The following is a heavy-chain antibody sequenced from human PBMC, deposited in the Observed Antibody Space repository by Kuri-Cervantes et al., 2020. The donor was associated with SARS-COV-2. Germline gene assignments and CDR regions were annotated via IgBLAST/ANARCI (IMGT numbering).Heavy chain of an antibody. CDR2: IYHSGST. D-gene: IGHD3-10*01. CDR1: GGSFSGYY. CDR3: ARTSYGSALY. J-gene: IGHJ4*02. V-gene: IGHV4-34*01. Sequence: ESLRLSCAVYGGSFSGYYWSWIRQPPGKGLEWIGSIYHSGSTYYNPSLKSRVTISVDTSKNQFSLKLSSVTAADTAVYYCARTSYGSALYWGQGTLVTVSS.